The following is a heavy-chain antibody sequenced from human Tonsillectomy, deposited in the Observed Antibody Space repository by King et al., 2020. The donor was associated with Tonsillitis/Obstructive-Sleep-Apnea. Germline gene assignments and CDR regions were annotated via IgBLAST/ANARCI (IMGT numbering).Heavy chain of an antibody. CDR1: GYTFTSYG. CDR2: ISPHNGNT. Sequence: VQLVQSGAEVRKPGASVKVSCKASGYTFTSYGISWVRQAPGQGLEWMGWISPHNGNTNYAQKLQGRVTMTTDTSTSTAYMEVRSLRSDDTAVYYCARDGIAARDYYYYYAMDVWGQGTTVTVPS. CDR3: ARDGIAARDYYYYYAMDV. V-gene: IGHV1-18*01. J-gene: IGHJ6*02. D-gene: IGHD6-6*01.